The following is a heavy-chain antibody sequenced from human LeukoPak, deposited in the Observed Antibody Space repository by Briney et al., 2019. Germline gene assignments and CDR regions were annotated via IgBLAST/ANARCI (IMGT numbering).Heavy chain of an antibody. J-gene: IGHJ4*02. CDR1: GGSFSGYY. Sequence: SETLSLTCAVYGGSFSGYYWSWIRQPPGKGLEWIGEINHSGSTNYNPSLKSRVTISVDTSKNQFSLKLSSVTAADTAVYYCASPDSSGYYDYWGQGTLVTVSS. CDR3: ASPDSSGYYDY. V-gene: IGHV4-34*01. D-gene: IGHD3-22*01. CDR2: INHSGST.